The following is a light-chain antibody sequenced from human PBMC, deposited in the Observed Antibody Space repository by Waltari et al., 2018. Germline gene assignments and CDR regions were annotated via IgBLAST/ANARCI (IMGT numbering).Light chain of an antibody. CDR1: VLTKKY. J-gene: IGLJ2*01. CDR3: YSSTDNSGI. V-gene: IGLV3-27*01. Sequence: SYELTQPSSVSVSPGQTAKITCSGDVLTKKYARWFQQKQGQAPVLMIYKASERPSRIPERFSGSSSGATVTLTITGAQVEDDADYYCYSSTDNSGIFGGGTTLTVL. CDR2: KAS.